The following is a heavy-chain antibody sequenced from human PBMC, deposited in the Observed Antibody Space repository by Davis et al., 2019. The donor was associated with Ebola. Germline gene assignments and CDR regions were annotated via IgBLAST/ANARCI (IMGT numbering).Heavy chain of an antibody. J-gene: IGHJ4*02. CDR2: IYPRDSDT. D-gene: IGHD2-15*01. V-gene: IGHV5-51*01. CDR3: ARITFTVVVAATL. Sequence: GESLKISCKGSGYSFTTYWIAWVRQTPAKGLEWMGIIYPRDSDTRYSPAFQGQVTISADKSISTAYLQWSSLKASDTAMYYCARITFTVVVAATLWGQGTLVTVSS. CDR1: GYSFTTYW.